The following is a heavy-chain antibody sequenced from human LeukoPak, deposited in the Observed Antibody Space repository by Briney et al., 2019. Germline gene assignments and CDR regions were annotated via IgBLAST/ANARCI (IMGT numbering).Heavy chain of an antibody. CDR3: AKVSQESSNYYHDF. J-gene: IGHJ4*02. CDR1: GFRFSKFA. D-gene: IGHD3-22*01. V-gene: IGHV3-23*01. CDR2: ISGSGDST. Sequence: GGSLRLSCAASGFRFSKFAMSWVRQAPGRGLEWVSVISGSGDSTYYSDFVRGQFTISRDNPKNMVYLQMNSLRAEDSAVYYCAKVSQESSNYYHDFWGQGTLLTVSS.